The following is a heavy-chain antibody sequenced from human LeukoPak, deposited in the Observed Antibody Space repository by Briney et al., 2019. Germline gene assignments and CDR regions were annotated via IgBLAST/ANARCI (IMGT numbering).Heavy chain of an antibody. D-gene: IGHD3-22*01. V-gene: IGHV3-48*03. J-gene: IGHJ4*02. Sequence: PGGSLRLSGAASGFAFSSYEMNWVRKAPGKGLEWVSYISISGSTIYYADSAKGRFPISREIAKNSLYLEMNRLRAEDTAVYYCARRDGSGYEAPFDYWGQGTLVTVSS. CDR3: ARRDGSGYEAPFDY. CDR2: ISISGSTI. CDR1: GFAFSSYE.